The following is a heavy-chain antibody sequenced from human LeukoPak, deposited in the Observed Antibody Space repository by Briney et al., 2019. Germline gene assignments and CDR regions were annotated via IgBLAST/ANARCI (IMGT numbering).Heavy chain of an antibody. CDR3: ARDPAYYDFWSGYYKSESPFDY. V-gene: IGHV4-4*07. Sequence: SETLSLTCAVYGGSFSGYYWSWIRQPAGKGLEWIGHIYTSGSTNYNPSLKSRVTMSVDTSKNQFSLKLSSVTAADTAVYYCARDPAYYDFWSGYYKSESPFDYWGQGTLVTVSS. CDR1: GGSFSGYY. D-gene: IGHD3-3*01. CDR2: IYTSGST. J-gene: IGHJ4*02.